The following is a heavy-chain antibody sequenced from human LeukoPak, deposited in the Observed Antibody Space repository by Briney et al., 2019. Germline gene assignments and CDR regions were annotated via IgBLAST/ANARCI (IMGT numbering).Heavy chain of an antibody. V-gene: IGHV1-3*03. D-gene: IGHD1-26*01. CDR1: GYTFTTYA. CDR3: ARSAQWGAARNWFDP. CDR2: INAGNGNT. J-gene: IGHJ5*02. Sequence: ASVKVSCKASGYTFTTYAMHWVRQAPGQRLEWMGWINAGNGNTKYSQEFQGRVTITRDTSASTAYMELSSLRSEDMAVYYCARSAQWGAARNWFDPWGQGTLVTVSS.